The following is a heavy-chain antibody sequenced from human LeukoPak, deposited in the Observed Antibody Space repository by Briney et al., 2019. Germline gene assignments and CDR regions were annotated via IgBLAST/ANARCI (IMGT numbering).Heavy chain of an antibody. V-gene: IGHV3-23*01. Sequence: GGSLRLSCAASGFTFSSYAMSWVRQAPGKGLEWISGISNSGDTTYDADSVKGRFTISRDNSKDTLYLQMNSLRAEDTAVYYCAKCPGSANCYTGFDYWGQGTLVTVSS. CDR1: GFTFSSYA. CDR2: ISNSGDTT. J-gene: IGHJ4*02. D-gene: IGHD2-2*02. CDR3: AKCPGSANCYTGFDY.